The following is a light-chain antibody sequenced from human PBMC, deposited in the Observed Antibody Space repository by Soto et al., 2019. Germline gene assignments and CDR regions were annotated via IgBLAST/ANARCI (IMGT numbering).Light chain of an antibody. Sequence: DIQMTQSPSTLSASVGDRVTITCRASQSISSWLAWYQQKPGKAPKLLIYKASSLESGVPSRFSGSGSGTEFPLTISRLQPDDFATYYCQQYNSSALTFGGGTKVEIK. J-gene: IGKJ4*01. V-gene: IGKV1-5*03. CDR3: QQYNSSALT. CDR2: KAS. CDR1: QSISSW.